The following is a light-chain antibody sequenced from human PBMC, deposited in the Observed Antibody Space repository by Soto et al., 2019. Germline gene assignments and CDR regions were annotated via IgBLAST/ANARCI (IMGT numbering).Light chain of an antibody. V-gene: IGKV3-20*01. CDR1: QSVSSNY. Sequence: EIVLTQSPGTLSLSPGGRATLSCRASQSVSSNYLAWYQQTPGQAPRLLIYAASSRATGIPDRFSGSGSGTDFTLTISRLEPEESAVYYCQQYGSSPYTFGQGTQLEIK. CDR3: QQYGSSPYT. CDR2: AAS. J-gene: IGKJ2*01.